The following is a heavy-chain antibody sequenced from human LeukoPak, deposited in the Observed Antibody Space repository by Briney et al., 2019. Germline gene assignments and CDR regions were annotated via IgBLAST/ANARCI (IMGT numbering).Heavy chain of an antibody. CDR2: IATSSDYI. Sequence: PGGSLRLSCAVSGYTFSSYAMSWVRQAPGKGLEWVSSIATSSDYIYYAGSLKGRFTISRDNAKNSLYLHMNSLRPDDTAVYYCARGRSITILRGVAISDGFDIWGQGTKVTVS. D-gene: IGHD3-10*01. J-gene: IGHJ3*02. CDR1: GYTFSSYA. CDR3: ARGRSITILRGVAISDGFDI. V-gene: IGHV3-21*06.